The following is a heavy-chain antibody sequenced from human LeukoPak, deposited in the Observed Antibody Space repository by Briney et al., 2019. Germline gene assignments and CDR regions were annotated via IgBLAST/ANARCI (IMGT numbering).Heavy chain of an antibody. D-gene: IGHD1-26*01. J-gene: IGHJ3*02. CDR1: GFPFSSYW. Sequence: GGSLRLSCVASGFPFSSYWMSWVRQAPGKGLEWVANINQDGSEKYYVDSVKGRFTISRDNAKNTLYLQMNSLRAEDTAVYYCARYSGSPRGAFDIWGQGTMVTVSS. CDR2: INQDGSEK. CDR3: ARYSGSPRGAFDI. V-gene: IGHV3-7*01.